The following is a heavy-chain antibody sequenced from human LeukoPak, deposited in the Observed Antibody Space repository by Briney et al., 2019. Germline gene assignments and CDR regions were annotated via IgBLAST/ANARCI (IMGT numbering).Heavy chain of an antibody. Sequence: SETLSLTCDVSGASLSDYCWTWIRQTPGKGLEWIGHMNHLLTTNYNPSLESRVTISLDTSKNQFSLKLSSVTAADTAVYYCARREGGAHFDYWGQGTLVTVSS. CDR2: MNHLLTT. CDR1: GASLSDYC. J-gene: IGHJ4*02. V-gene: IGHV4-34*01. CDR3: ARREGGAHFDY. D-gene: IGHD1-26*01.